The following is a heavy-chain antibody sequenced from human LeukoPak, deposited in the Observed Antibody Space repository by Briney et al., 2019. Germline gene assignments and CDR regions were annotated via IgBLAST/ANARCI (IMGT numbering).Heavy chain of an antibody. CDR1: GFTSDDYA. CDR2: INWNGGST. D-gene: IGHD2-2*03. V-gene: IGHV3-20*04. Sequence: GRSLRLSCAASGFTSDDYAMHWVRQAPGKGLEWVSGINWNGGSTGYADSVKGRFTISRDNARNSLYLQMNSLRAEDTALYYCARDRGDCSSTSCYPLADYWGQGTLVTVSS. J-gene: IGHJ4*02. CDR3: ARDRGDCSSTSCYPLADY.